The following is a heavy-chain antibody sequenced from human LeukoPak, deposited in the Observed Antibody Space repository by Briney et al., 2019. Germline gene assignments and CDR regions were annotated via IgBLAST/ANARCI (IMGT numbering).Heavy chain of an antibody. Sequence: GRSLRLSCAGSGFTLSTFGFHWVRQAPGKGLEWVAVTSFDGTNKYYADSVKGRLTISIDNSKNTLYLQMNSLRAEDTAVYYCAKDRWLSGWYPNFDSWGQGTLVTVSS. V-gene: IGHV3-30*18. CDR2: TSFDGTNK. CDR3: AKDRWLSGWYPNFDS. CDR1: GFTLSTFG. J-gene: IGHJ4*02. D-gene: IGHD6-19*01.